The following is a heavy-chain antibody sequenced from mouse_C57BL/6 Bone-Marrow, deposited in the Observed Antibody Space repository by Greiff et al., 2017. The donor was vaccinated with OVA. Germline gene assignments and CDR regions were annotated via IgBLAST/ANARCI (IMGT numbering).Heavy chain of an antibody. CDR3: ARGMPYSTTVHGDC. Sequence: QVQLQQPGAELVKPGASVKMSCKASGYTFPSYWITWVKQRPGQGLEWIGDIYPGSGSTNYNEKFKSKATLTVDTSSSTAYMQLSSLTSEDSAVYYCARGMPYSTTVHGDCWGKGTTLTVSS. J-gene: IGHJ2*01. D-gene: IGHD1-1*01. CDR1: GYTFPSYW. V-gene: IGHV1-55*01. CDR2: IYPGSGST.